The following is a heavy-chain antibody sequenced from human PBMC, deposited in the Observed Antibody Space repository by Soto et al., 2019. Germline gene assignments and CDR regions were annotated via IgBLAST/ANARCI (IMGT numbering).Heavy chain of an antibody. D-gene: IGHD5-12*01. CDR1: GYSFTSQY. CDR2: INPNGVST. Sequence: QVQLVQSGAEVKKPGASVKISCEASGYSFTSQYVHWVRQAPGQGLEWMGIINPNGVSTTYAQKFQGRVTMTRDTSTSTVYIERSSLTSEDTAVYYCAREQWLRPRGGGTEPLDIWGQGTMVTVAS. CDR3: AREQWLRPRGGGTEPLDI. J-gene: IGHJ3*02. V-gene: IGHV1-46*03.